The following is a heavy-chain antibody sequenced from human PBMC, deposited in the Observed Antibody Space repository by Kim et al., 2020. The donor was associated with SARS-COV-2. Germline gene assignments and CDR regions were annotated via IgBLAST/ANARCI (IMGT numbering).Heavy chain of an antibody. Sequence: SVKGRFTISRDNAKNSLYLQMNSLRAEDTALYYCAKDMGPVSRNYNWFDPWGQGTLVTVSS. CDR3: AKDMGPVSRNYNWFDP. D-gene: IGHD1-7*01. J-gene: IGHJ5*02. V-gene: IGHV3-9*01.